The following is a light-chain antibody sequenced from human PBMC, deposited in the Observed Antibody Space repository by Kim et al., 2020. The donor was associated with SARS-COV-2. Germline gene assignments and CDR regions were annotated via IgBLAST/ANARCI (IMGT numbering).Light chain of an antibody. J-gene: IGLJ1*01. CDR2: DVS. CDR1: SSDVGGYNY. V-gene: IGLV2-14*03. Sequence: QSALTQPASVSGSPGQSITISCTGTSSDVGGYNYVSWYQQYPGKAPKLMIYDVSKRPSGVSNRFSGSKSGNTASLTISGLQAEDEADCYCSSYRSSGYVFGTGTKVTVL. CDR3: SSYRSSGYV.